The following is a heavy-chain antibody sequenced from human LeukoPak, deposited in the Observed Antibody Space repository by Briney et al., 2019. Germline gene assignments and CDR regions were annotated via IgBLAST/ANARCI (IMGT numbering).Heavy chain of an antibody. D-gene: IGHD5-18*01. Sequence: PGGSLRLSCVASGFTFSRYVMNWVRQAPGKGPEWVSGIIGSGGSTYYADSVKGRFTISRDNSKNMVYLQLDSLRAEDTAVYYCAKGGLGTDMVFDYWGQGNLVTVSS. J-gene: IGHJ4*02. CDR1: GFTFSRYV. V-gene: IGHV3-23*01. CDR3: AKGGLGTDMVFDY. CDR2: IIGSGGST.